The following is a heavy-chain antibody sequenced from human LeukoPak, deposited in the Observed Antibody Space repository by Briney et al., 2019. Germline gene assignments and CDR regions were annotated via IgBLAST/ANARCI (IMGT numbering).Heavy chain of an antibody. V-gene: IGHV3-21*01. D-gene: IGHD3-16*02. CDR1: GFTFSSYE. J-gene: IGHJ4*02. Sequence: PGGSLRLSCAASGFTFSSYEMNWVRQAPGKGLEWVSSISSSSSYIYYADSVKGRFAISRDNAKNSLYLQMNSLRAEDTAVYYCARDHPIMITFGGVIVQDYFDYWGQGTLVTVSS. CDR3: ARDHPIMITFGGVIVQDYFDY. CDR2: ISSSSSYI.